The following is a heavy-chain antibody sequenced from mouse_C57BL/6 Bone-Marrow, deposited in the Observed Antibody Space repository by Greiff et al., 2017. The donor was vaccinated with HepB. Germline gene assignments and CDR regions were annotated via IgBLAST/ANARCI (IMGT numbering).Heavy chain of an antibody. Sequence: EVKLMDSGPELVKPGASVKISCKASGYTFTDYYMNWVKQSHGKSLEWIGDINPNNGGTSYNQKFKGKATLTVDKSSSTAYMELRSLTSEDSAVYYCAREWITTVVAPWGQGTSVTVSS. J-gene: IGHJ4*01. V-gene: IGHV1-26*01. D-gene: IGHD1-1*01. CDR3: AREWITTVVAP. CDR2: INPNNGGT. CDR1: GYTFTDYY.